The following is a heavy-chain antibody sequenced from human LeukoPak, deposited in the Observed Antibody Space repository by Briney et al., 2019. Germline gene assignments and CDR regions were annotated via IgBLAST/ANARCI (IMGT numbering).Heavy chain of an antibody. V-gene: IGHV3-20*04. CDR3: ARSRHSYDSTGFPHY. D-gene: IGHD3-22*01. CDR1: GFTFTNYW. J-gene: IGHJ4*02. CDR2: INWNGGSR. Sequence: PGGSLRLSCAASGFTFTNYWMSWVRQAPGKGLEWVSGINWNGGSRGYADSVKGRFTISRDNAKNSLYLQMNSLRAEDTALYYCARSRHSYDSTGFPHYWGQGTLVTVSS.